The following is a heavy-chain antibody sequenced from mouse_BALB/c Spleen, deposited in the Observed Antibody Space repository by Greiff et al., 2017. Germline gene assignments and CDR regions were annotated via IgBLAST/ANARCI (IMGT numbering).Heavy chain of an antibody. V-gene: IGHV5-17*02. Sequence: EVKVEESGGGLVQPGGSRKLSCAASGFTFSSFGMHWVRQAPEKGLEWVAYISSGSSTIYYADTVKGRFTISRDNPKNTLFLQMTSLRSEDTAMYYCARSNYDYAMDYWGQGTSVTVSS. D-gene: IGHD2-4*01. CDR1: GFTFSSFG. CDR2: ISSGSSTI. J-gene: IGHJ4*01. CDR3: ARSNYDYAMDY.